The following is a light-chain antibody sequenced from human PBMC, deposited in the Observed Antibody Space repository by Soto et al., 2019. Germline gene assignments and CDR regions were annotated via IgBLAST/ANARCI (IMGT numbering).Light chain of an antibody. CDR2: AAS. V-gene: IGKV1-9*01. CDR1: QGISSY. J-gene: IGKJ1*01. Sequence: DIQLTQSPSFLSASVGDRVTITCRSSQGISSYLAWYQQKPGKAPKLLIYAASTLQSGVPSRFSGSGSGTEFTLTISSRQPEDFATYYCQQLKSYPVTFGQGTKVEIK. CDR3: QQLKSYPVT.